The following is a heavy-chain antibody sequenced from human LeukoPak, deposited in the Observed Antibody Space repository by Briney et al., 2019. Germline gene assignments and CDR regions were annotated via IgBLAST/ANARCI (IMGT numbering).Heavy chain of an antibody. CDR1: GFTFSSYA. CDR2: ISHSGGST. J-gene: IGHJ4*02. Sequence: GASLRLSCAASGFTFSSYAMSWVRQAPGKGLEWVSAISHSGGSTYYADSVKGRFTISRDNSKNTLYLQMNSLRAEDTAVYYCAKDRDCSGGSCYSDYWGQGTLVTVSS. CDR3: AKDRDCSGGSCYSDY. V-gene: IGHV3-23*01. D-gene: IGHD2-15*01.